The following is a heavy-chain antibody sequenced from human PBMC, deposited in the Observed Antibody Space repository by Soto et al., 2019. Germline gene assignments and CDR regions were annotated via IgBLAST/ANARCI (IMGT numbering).Heavy chain of an antibody. CDR2: ISPSSSYK. V-gene: IGHV3-21*01. J-gene: IGHJ4*02. CDR1: GFTFRSYT. CDR3: ARPDIVATDLFDY. Sequence: EVQLVESGGGLVKPGGSLRLSCAASGFTFRSYTMNWVRQAPGKGLEWVSSISPSSSYKFYADSVKGRFTISRDNAKNSLYLQMDSLRAEDTAVYYCARPDIVATDLFDYWGPGTLVTVSS. D-gene: IGHD5-12*01.